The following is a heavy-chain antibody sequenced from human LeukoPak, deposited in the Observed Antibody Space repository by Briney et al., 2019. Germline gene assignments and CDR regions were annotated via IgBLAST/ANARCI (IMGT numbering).Heavy chain of an antibody. CDR1: GFTFSSYG. D-gene: IGHD6-13*01. CDR2: IRYDGSNK. J-gene: IGHJ3*02. Sequence: PGGSLRLSCAASGFTFSSYGMHWVRQAPGKGLEWVAFIRYDGSNKYYADSVKGRFTISRDNSKNTLYLQMNSLRAEDTAVYYCAKEAAEVPDAFDIWGQGTMVTVSS. V-gene: IGHV3-30*02. CDR3: AKEAAEVPDAFDI.